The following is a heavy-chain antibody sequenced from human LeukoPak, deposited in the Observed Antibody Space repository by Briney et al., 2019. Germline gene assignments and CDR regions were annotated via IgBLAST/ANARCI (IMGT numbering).Heavy chain of an antibody. CDR1: GFTFSSYS. V-gene: IGHV3-48*01. J-gene: IGHJ3*02. Sequence: QPGGSLRLSCAASGFTFSSYSMNWVRQAPGKGLEWVSYISSSSRTIYYADSVKGRFTISRDNAKNSLYLQMNSLRAENTAVYYCASDPQIDYGDYGTDHDDAFDIWGQGTMVTVAS. D-gene: IGHD4-17*01. CDR3: ASDPQIDYGDYGTDHDDAFDI. CDR2: ISSSSRTI.